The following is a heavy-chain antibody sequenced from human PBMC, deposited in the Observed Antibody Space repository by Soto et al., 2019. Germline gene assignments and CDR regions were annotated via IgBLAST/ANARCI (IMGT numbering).Heavy chain of an antibody. D-gene: IGHD2-21*02. V-gene: IGHV4-30-4*01. J-gene: IGHJ6*02. CDR2: IHYSGSV. CDR1: GGTISYDHYH. CDR3: VRADDGGDRDYYGLEV. Sequence: QVQLQESGPGLVRPSQTLSLNCTVSGGTISYDHYHWTWIRQPPGKGLEWIGYIHYSGSVFYNPSLKSQLRMSVGTSKNLYSLKLSVVTAADTGGYICVRADDGGDRDYYGLEVWGQGTRVTVSS.